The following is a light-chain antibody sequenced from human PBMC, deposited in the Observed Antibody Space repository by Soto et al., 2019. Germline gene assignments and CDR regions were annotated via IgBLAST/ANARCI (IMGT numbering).Light chain of an antibody. V-gene: IGKV1-27*01. CDR2: AAS. CDR1: QDISNY. J-gene: IGKJ3*01. CDR3: QKYNSAPPFT. Sequence: DIQMTQSPSSLSASVGDRVTITCRASQDISNYLAWYQQKPGKIPKLLIYAASTLQSGVPSRFSGSGSGADFTLTISSLQPDDVATYYCQKYNSAPPFTFGPGTKVDIK.